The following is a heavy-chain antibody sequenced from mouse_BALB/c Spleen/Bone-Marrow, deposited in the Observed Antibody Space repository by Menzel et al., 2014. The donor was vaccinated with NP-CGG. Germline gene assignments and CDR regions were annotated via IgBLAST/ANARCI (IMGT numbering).Heavy chain of an antibody. V-gene: IGHV4-1*02. CDR2: INPDSSTI. Sequence: EVQRVESGGGLVQPGGSLKLSCAASGFDFSRYWMSWVRQAPGKGLEWIGEINPDSSTINYTPSLKGKFIISRDNAKNTLYLQMSKVRSEDTALYYCARLGYYGSSDYWGQGTTLTVSS. CDR3: ARLGYYGSSDY. J-gene: IGHJ2*01. D-gene: IGHD1-1*01. CDR1: GFDFSRYW.